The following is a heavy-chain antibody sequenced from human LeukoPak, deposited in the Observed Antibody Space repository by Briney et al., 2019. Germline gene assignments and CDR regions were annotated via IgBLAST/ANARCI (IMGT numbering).Heavy chain of an antibody. Sequence: SETLSLTCTVSGGSISSYYWSWIRQPPGKGLEWIGYIYYSGSTNYNPSLKSRVTISVDTSKNQFSLKLSSVTAADTAVYYCAGRYSSGIVTFDYWGQGTLVTVSS. CDR1: GGSISSYY. V-gene: IGHV4-59*08. CDR2: IYYSGST. J-gene: IGHJ4*02. CDR3: AGRYSSGIVTFDY. D-gene: IGHD6-19*01.